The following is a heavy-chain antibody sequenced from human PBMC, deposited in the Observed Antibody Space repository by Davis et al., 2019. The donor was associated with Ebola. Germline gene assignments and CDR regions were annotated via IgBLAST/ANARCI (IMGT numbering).Heavy chain of an antibody. V-gene: IGHV3-33*01. Sequence: GESLKISCVTSGFTLWSYGIHWVRQSPGTGLEWVAVIGYDGSEKFYADSVKGRLTISRDNAENSLYLQMDSLRAEDTAVYYCARDLVVVVAANQGWYYGMDVWGKGTTVTVSS. CDR1: GFTLWSYG. CDR2: IGYDGSEK. D-gene: IGHD2-15*01. J-gene: IGHJ6*04. CDR3: ARDLVVVVAANQGWYYGMDV.